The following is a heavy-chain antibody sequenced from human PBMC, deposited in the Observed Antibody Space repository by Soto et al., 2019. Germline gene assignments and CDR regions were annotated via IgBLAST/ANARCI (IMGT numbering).Heavy chain of an antibody. Sequence: GGSLRLSCAASGFTFSRYGMHWVRQAPGKGLEWVAVIWYDGSNKYYADSVKGRFTISRDNSKNTLYLQMNSLRAEDTAVYYCASQVRYFDNYYYYGMDVWGQGTTVTVSS. CDR3: ASQVRYFDNYYYYGMDV. J-gene: IGHJ6*02. V-gene: IGHV3-33*01. D-gene: IGHD3-9*01. CDR1: GFTFSRYG. CDR2: IWYDGSNK.